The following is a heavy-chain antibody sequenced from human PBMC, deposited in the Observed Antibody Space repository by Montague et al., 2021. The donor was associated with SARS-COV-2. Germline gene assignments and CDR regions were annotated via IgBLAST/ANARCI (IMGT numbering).Heavy chain of an antibody. V-gene: IGHV2-5*01. CDR1: GFSLSTSGVG. J-gene: IGHJ3*02. Sequence: PALVKPTQTLTLTCTFSGFSLSTSGVGVGWIRQPPGKALEWLAXXXWXXXKRXSPSLKSRLTITKDTSKNQVVLTMTNMDPVDTATYYCARTTDCGYSYGRRTDGFGIWGQGEM. CDR3: ARTTDCGYSYGRRTDGFGI. D-gene: IGHD5-18*01. CDR2: XXWXXXK.